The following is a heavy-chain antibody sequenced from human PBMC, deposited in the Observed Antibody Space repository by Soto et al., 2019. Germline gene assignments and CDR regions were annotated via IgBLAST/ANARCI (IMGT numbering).Heavy chain of an antibody. V-gene: IGHV3-9*01. Sequence: EVQLVESGGGLVQPGRSLRLSCAASGFFFEDYVMHWVRQAPGKGLEWVSGISWNSGNIGYADSAKGRFTISRDNAKNSLYLQMNSLRTEDTAFYFCAKDMRSSQGGSYAAELWGQGTLVTVSS. CDR2: ISWNSGNI. J-gene: IGHJ4*02. CDR3: AKDMRSSQGGSYAAEL. D-gene: IGHD3-10*01. CDR1: GFFFEDYV.